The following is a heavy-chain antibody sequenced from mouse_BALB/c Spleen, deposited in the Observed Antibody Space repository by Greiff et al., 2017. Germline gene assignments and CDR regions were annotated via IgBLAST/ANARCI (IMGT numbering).Heavy chain of an antibody. CDR2: IYPYNGDT. J-gene: IGHJ3*01. Sequence: VQLQQSGPELVKPGASVKISCKASGYTFTDYNIHWVKQSHGKSLEWIGYIYPYNGDTGYNQKFKSKATLTVDNSSSTAYMELRSLTSEDSAVYYCAREEYGNFPFAYWGQGTLVTVSA. D-gene: IGHD2-10*02. CDR1: GYTFTDYN. V-gene: IGHV1S29*02. CDR3: AREEYGNFPFAY.